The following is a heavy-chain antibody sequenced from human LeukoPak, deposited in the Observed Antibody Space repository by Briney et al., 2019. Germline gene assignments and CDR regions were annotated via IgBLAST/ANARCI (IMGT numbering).Heavy chain of an antibody. D-gene: IGHD4-17*01. J-gene: IGHJ3*02. V-gene: IGHV3-48*03. Sequence: PGGSLRLSCAASGFTFSSYEMNWVRQAPGKGLEWVSYISSSGSTIYYADSVKGRFTISRDNAKNSLYLQMNSLRAEDTAVYCCARDPDYGDEGAFDIWGQGTMVTVSS. CDR3: ARDPDYGDEGAFDI. CDR2: ISSSGSTI. CDR1: GFTFSSYE.